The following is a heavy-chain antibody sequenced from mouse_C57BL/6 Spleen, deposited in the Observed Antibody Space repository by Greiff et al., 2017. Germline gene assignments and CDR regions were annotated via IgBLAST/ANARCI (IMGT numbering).Heavy chain of an antibody. J-gene: IGHJ2*01. V-gene: IGHV1-64*01. CDR1: GYTFTSYW. CDR3: ARLKYYYFDY. CDR2: FHPNSGST. D-gene: IGHD5-1-1*01. Sequence: QVQLQQSGAELVKPGASVKLSCKASGYTFTSYWMHWVKQRPGQGLEWIGMFHPNSGSTNYNEKFKSKATLTVDKSSSTAYMQLSSLTSEDSAVYYCARLKYYYFDYWGQGTTLTVSS.